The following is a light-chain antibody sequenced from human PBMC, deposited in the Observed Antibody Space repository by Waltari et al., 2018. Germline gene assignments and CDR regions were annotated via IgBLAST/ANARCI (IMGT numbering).Light chain of an antibody. Sequence: PGQSITISCTGTSSDVGGYNYVSWYQQHPGKAPKLMIYEVSNRPSGVSNRFSGSKSGNTASLTISGLQAEDEADYYCSSYTSSSTYVFGTGTKVTVL. J-gene: IGLJ1*01. CDR2: EVS. CDR3: SSYTSSSTYV. V-gene: IGLV2-14*01. CDR1: SSDVGGYNY.